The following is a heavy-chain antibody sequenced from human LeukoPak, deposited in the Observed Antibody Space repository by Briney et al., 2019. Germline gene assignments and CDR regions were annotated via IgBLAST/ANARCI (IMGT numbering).Heavy chain of an antibody. CDR3: ARGVYWSLDY. CDR1: GFIFNTNG. D-gene: IGHD1-1*01. CDR2: IAGGDEST. Sequence: GRSLRLSCAISGFIFNTNGMNWVRRSPGKGLEWLATIAGGDESTYYADSVKGRFAISRDNSKNTVFLHMNSLRVEDTAVYYCARGVYWSLDYWGQGTPVTVSS. V-gene: IGHV3-23*01. J-gene: IGHJ4*02.